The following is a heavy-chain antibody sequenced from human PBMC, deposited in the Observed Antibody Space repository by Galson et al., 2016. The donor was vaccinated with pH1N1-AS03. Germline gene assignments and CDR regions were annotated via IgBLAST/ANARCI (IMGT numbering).Heavy chain of an antibody. CDR3: ARGWYDIWTGYLVDPFDY. CDR1: GFTFRTYT. V-gene: IGHV3-48*04. Sequence: SLRLSCAASGFTFRTYTMNWVRQAPGKGLEWVSCITSSGGSGPTIYYADSVKGRFTISRDNAKNSLYLQMNSLRADDTAVYYCARGWYDIWTGYLVDPFDYWGQGALVTVSS. J-gene: IGHJ4*02. D-gene: IGHD3-9*01. CDR2: ITSSGGSGPTI.